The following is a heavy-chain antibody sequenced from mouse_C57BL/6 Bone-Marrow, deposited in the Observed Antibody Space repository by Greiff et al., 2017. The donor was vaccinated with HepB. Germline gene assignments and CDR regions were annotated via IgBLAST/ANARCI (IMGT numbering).Heavy chain of an antibody. Sequence: EVQSVESGGDLVKPGGSLKLPCAASGFTFSSYGMSWVRQTPDKRLEWVATISSGGSYTYYPDSVKGRFNISRDNAKNTLYLQMSSMKSEDTAMYYCARHTNWAWFADWGQGTLVTVSA. D-gene: IGHD4-1*01. CDR2: ISSGGSYT. J-gene: IGHJ3*01. V-gene: IGHV5-6*01. CDR3: ARHTNWAWFAD. CDR1: GFTFSSYG.